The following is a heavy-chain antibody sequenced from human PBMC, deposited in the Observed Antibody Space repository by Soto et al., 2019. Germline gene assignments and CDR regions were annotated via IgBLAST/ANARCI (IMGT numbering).Heavy chain of an antibody. J-gene: IGHJ4*02. CDR2: ISAHNGNT. Sequence: QVHLVQSGAEVKKPGASVKVSCKASGYTFTSYGITWVRQAPGQGLEWMVWISAHNGNTDYAQELQGRVIVTRDTSTSTAYMELRSLISDDAAVYYCARGRYGDYWGQGALVTVSS. CDR1: GYTFTSYG. V-gene: IGHV1-18*01. D-gene: IGHD1-1*01. CDR3: ARGRYGDY.